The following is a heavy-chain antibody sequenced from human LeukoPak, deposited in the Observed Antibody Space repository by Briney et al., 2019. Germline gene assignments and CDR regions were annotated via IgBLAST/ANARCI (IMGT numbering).Heavy chain of an antibody. CDR3: ARDRFRGAFDI. CDR2: TYSGGST. CDR1: GFTVSSNY. V-gene: IGHV3-66*02. Sequence: GGSLRLSCAASGFTVSSNYMSWVRQAPGKGLEWVSVTYSGGSTYYADSVKGRFTISRDNSKNTLYLQMNSLRAEDTAVYYCARDRFRGAFDIWGQGTMVTVSS. J-gene: IGHJ3*02.